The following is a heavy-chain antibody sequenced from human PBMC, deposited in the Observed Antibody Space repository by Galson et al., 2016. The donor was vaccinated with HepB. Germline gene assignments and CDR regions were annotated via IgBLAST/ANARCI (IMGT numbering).Heavy chain of an antibody. J-gene: IGHJ4*02. CDR1: GGSISGYY. Sequence: SETLSLTCSVSGGSISGYYCHWLRQSPGKGLEWIGYSAYSGNINYSPSLESRVTISVDTYTNQFSLRLTSGTAADTSVYYCSAGWQFDYWGQGTLVTISS. D-gene: IGHD6-19*01. V-gene: IGHV4-59*08. CDR3: SAGWQFDY. CDR2: SAYSGNI.